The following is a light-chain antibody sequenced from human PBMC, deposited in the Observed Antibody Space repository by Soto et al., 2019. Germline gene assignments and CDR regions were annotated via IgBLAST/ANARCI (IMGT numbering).Light chain of an antibody. CDR3: QQYNNWPPPCT. CDR2: GAS. CDR1: QSVSSN. J-gene: IGKJ3*01. Sequence: EIVMTQSPATLSVSPGERATLSCRASQSVSSNLAWYQQKPGQAPRLLIYGASTRATGIPARFSGSGSGTEFTLTFSSLQSEDFAVYYCQQYNNWPPPCTFGPGTKVDIK. V-gene: IGKV3-15*01.